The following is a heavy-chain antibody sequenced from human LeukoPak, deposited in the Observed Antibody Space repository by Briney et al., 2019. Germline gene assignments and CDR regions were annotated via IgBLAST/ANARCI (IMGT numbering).Heavy chain of an antibody. CDR1: GFTFSSYW. V-gene: IGHV3-7*01. CDR3: ARGGAARPDF. J-gene: IGHJ4*02. Sequence: GGSLRLSCAASGFTFSSYWMSWVRQAPGKGLEWVAKIRGDGGEKDHVASVKGRFIISRDNAKNSLYLQMNSLRVEDTAIYYCARGGAARPDFWGQGTLVTVSS. D-gene: IGHD6-6*01. CDR2: IRGDGGEK.